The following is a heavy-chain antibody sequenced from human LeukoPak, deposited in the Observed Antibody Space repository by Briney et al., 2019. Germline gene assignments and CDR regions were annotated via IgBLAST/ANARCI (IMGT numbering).Heavy chain of an antibody. D-gene: IGHD6-13*01. CDR3: ARDGPIAAAGYYYYYGMDV. Sequence: SETLSLTCTVSGGSISSSSYYWGWIRQPPGKGLEWIGSIYYSGSTYYNPSLKSRVTISVDTSKNQFSLKLSSVTAADTAVYYCARDGPIAAAGYYYYYGMDVWGQGTTVTVSS. J-gene: IGHJ6*02. V-gene: IGHV4-39*07. CDR2: IYYSGST. CDR1: GGSISSSSYY.